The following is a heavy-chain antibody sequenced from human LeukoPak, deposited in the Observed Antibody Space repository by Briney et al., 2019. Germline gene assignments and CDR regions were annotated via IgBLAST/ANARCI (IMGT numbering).Heavy chain of an antibody. CDR1: GGSISSYY. Sequence: PSETLSLTCTVSGGSISSYYWSWIRQPPGKGLEWIGYIYYSGSTNYNPSLKSRVTISVDTSKNQFSLKPSSVTAADTAVYYCASEGIAVAGFDYWGQGTLVTVSS. V-gene: IGHV4-59*01. CDR3: ASEGIAVAGFDY. J-gene: IGHJ4*02. CDR2: IYYSGST. D-gene: IGHD6-19*01.